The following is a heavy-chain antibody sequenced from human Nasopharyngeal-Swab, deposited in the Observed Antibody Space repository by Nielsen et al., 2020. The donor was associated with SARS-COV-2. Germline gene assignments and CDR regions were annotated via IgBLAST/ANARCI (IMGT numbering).Heavy chain of an antibody. CDR3: AKVARGVYNYMDV. V-gene: IGHV3-23*01. J-gene: IGHJ6*03. CDR2: ISTSGDRT. CDR1: GFPFSTSV. Sequence: GGSLRLSCAASGFPFSTSVMTWVRQAPGKGLDWVSLISTSGDRTFYTDSVEGRFTISRDNSRNTLFLQMSSLRAEDTAVYYCAKVARGVYNYMDVWGKGTTVTASS. D-gene: IGHD2-8*01.